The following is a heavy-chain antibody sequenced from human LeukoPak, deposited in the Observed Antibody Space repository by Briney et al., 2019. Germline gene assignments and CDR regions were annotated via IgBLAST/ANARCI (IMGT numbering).Heavy chain of an antibody. CDR2: IIPILGIA. Sequence: ASVKVSCKASGGTFSSYAISWVRQAPGQGLEWMGRIIPILGIANYAQKFQGRVTITADKSTSTAYMELSSLRSEDTAVYYCARAGIAAAGSDYWGQGTLVTVSS. CDR1: GGTFSSYA. CDR3: ARAGIAAAGSDY. V-gene: IGHV1-69*04. D-gene: IGHD6-13*01. J-gene: IGHJ4*02.